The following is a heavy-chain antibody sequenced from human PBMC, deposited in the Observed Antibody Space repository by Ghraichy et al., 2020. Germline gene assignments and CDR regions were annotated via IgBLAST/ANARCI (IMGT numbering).Heavy chain of an antibody. Sequence: LSLTCAASGFTVSSNYMSWVRQAPGKGLEWVSVIYSGGNTYYADSVKGRFTISRDNSKNTLYLQMNSLRAEDTAVYYCARDLLGLRYFDLWGRGTLVTVSS. D-gene: IGHD7-27*01. CDR3: ARDLLGLRYFDL. J-gene: IGHJ2*01. CDR2: IYSGGNT. CDR1: GFTVSSNY. V-gene: IGHV3-66*01.